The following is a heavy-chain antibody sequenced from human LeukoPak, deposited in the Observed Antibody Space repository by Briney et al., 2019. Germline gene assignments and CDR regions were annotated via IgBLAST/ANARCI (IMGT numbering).Heavy chain of an antibody. D-gene: IGHD1-1*01. CDR3: ARRMEDWFDP. J-gene: IGHJ5*02. CDR2: IYPADSDI. CDR1: GYSINNYW. Sequence: GESLKISCKGSGYSINNYWIGWVRQMPGKGLEWMGIIYPADSDIRYSPSFQGQVTISADKSISTAYLQWSSLKASDTAMYYCARRMEDWFDPWGQGTLVTVSS. V-gene: IGHV5-51*01.